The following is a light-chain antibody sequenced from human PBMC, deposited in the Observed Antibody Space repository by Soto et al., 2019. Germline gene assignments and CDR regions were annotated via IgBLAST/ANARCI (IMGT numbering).Light chain of an antibody. V-gene: IGLV3-21*04. Sequence: SYELTQPPSVSVAPGKTARITCGGNNIGSKSVHWYQQKPGQAPVLVIYYDSDRPSGIPERFSGSNSGNTATLTISRVAAGDEADYYCQVWDSSSDHVVFGGGTKVTVL. J-gene: IGLJ2*01. CDR1: NIGSKS. CDR3: QVWDSSSDHVV. CDR2: YDS.